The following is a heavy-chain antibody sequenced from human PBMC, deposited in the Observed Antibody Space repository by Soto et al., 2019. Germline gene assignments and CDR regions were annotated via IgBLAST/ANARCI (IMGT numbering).Heavy chain of an antibody. D-gene: IGHD1-20*01. CDR2: IYTGDTT. J-gene: IGHJ4*02. Sequence: GGSLRLSCAASGFTVSSNYMSWVRQAQGKGLECVSVIYTGDTTYYADSVKGRFSISRDTSRNRIYLQMNSLRAEDTAIYYCARDTVGIGLDKWGQGTLVTVSS. CDR3: ARDTVGIGLDK. CDR1: GFTVSSNY. V-gene: IGHV3-53*01.